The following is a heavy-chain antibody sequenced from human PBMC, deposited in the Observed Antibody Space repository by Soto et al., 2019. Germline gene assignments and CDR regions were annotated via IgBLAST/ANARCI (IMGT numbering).Heavy chain of an antibody. V-gene: IGHV3-30*01. D-gene: IGHD3-22*01. CDR3: TREHHSRGPAGTFHP. CDR1: GVTFSTSV. Sequence: QVQLVESGGGVVQPGTSLRLSCAASGVTFSTSVMHWVRQAQGKGLEWVAGISHDGNGQHYPDSVKGRFSVSRDNSKNTLFLQMDSLRAEDTAVYFCTREHHSRGPAGTFHPWGQGTLVTVSS. CDR2: ISHDGNGQ. J-gene: IGHJ1*01.